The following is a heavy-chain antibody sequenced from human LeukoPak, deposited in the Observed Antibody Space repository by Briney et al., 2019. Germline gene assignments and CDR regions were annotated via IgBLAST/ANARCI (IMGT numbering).Heavy chain of an antibody. J-gene: IGHJ4*02. V-gene: IGHV4-59*01. Sequence: ASQTLSLTCTVSGGSISSYYWSWIRQPPGKGLEWIGYIYYSGSTNYNPSLKSRVTISVDTSKNQFSLKLSSVTAADTAVYYCARDQGLQSTGYFDYWGQGTLVTVSS. CDR3: ARDQGLQSTGYFDY. CDR2: IYYSGST. D-gene: IGHD5-24*01. CDR1: GGSISSYY.